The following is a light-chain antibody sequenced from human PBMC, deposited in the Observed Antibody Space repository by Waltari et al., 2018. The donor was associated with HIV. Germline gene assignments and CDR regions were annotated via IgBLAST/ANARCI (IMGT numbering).Light chain of an antibody. Sequence: FMLSQPHSVSESPGKTVTISCTRSSGSIASKYVQWSQQRPGSAPTTVIYEDKQRPSGVPDWFSGSIDTSSNAASLTISGLKTEDEADYYCQSYDSSNPVVFGGGTKLTVL. CDR3: QSYDSSNPVV. J-gene: IGLJ2*01. V-gene: IGLV6-57*04. CDR2: EDK. CDR1: SGSIASKY.